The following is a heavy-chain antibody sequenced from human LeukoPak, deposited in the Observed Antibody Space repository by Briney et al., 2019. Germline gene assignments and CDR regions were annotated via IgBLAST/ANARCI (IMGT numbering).Heavy chain of an antibody. J-gene: IGHJ6*04. CDR2: ISSSDSTI. CDR3: AELGITMIGGV. D-gene: IGHD3-10*02. V-gene: IGHV3-48*03. Sequence: GGSLRLSCAASGFTFSSYEMNWVRQAPGRGLEWVSYISSSDSTIYYADSVKGRFTISRDNAKNSLYLQMNSLRAEDTAVYYCAELGITMIGGVWGKGTTVTISS. CDR1: GFTFSSYE.